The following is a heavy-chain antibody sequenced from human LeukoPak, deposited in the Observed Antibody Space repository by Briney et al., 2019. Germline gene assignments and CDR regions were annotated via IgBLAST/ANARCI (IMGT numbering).Heavy chain of an antibody. CDR3: ARGSFYGDYDGNWFDP. D-gene: IGHD4-17*01. V-gene: IGHV4-59*12. CDR1: GGSISSYY. J-gene: IGHJ5*02. CDR2: IYYSGST. Sequence: SETLSLTCTVSGGSISSYYWSWIRQPPGKGLEWIGYIYYSGSTYYNPSLKSRVTISVDTSKNQFSLKLSSVTAADTAVYYCARGSFYGDYDGNWFDPWGQGTLVTVSS.